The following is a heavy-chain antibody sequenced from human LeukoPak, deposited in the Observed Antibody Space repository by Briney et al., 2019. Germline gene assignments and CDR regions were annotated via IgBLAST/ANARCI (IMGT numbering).Heavy chain of an antibody. CDR2: MNPNSGNT. Sequence: GASVKVSCKASGYTFTSYDMNWVRQATGQGLEWMGWMNPNSGNTGYAQKFQGRVTMTRNTSISTAYMELSSLRSEDTAVYYCARAGYSSSWYPYYYYYMDVWGKGTTVTISS. D-gene: IGHD6-13*01. CDR3: ARAGYSSSWYPYYYYYMDV. V-gene: IGHV1-8*01. J-gene: IGHJ6*03. CDR1: GYTFTSYD.